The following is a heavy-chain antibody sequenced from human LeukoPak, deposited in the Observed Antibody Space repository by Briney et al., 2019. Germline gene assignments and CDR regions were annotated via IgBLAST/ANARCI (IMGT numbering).Heavy chain of an antibody. CDR3: ARVPYGSWTYPDY. CDR1: GFTFNTHA. J-gene: IGHJ4*02. V-gene: IGHV3-30-3*01. Sequence: GGSLRLSCAASGFTFNTHAMHWGRQAPGKGLEGVAVFLFVVSNEPYADSVSSRFTISRANSTSTLYLQMNSVRAEHTALYYCARVPYGSWTYPDYGGQGTLVTVS. D-gene: IGHD3-10*01. CDR2: FLFVVSNE.